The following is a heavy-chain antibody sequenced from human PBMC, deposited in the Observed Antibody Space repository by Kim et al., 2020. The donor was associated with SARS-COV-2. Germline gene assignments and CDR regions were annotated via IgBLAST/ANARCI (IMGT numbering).Heavy chain of an antibody. J-gene: IGHJ4*02. D-gene: IGHD3-10*01. CDR1: GFTFNKSW. V-gene: IGHV3-7*01. Sequence: GGSLRLSCAASGFTFNKSWMTWVRQAPGKGLECVATINEEGSDKYYADSVKGRLTISRDNARNSLFLQLNSLRAEDTALYYCAIGSGHFWGQGTLVTVSS. CDR3: AIGSGHF. CDR2: INEEGSDK.